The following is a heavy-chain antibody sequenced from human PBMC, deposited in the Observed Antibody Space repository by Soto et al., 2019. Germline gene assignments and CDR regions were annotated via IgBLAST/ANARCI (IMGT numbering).Heavy chain of an antibody. J-gene: IGHJ6*02. CDR3: ARGSHWGSSWYSEDYYYYGMDV. V-gene: IGHV3-30-3*01. CDR1: GFTFSSYA. Sequence: QVQLVESGGGVVQPGRSLRLSCAASGFTFSSYAMHWVRQAPGKGLEWVAVISYDGSNKYNADSVKGRFTISRDNSKNTLYLQMNSLRAEDTAVYYCARGSHWGSSWYSEDYYYYGMDVWGQGTTVTVSS. CDR2: ISYDGSNK. D-gene: IGHD6-13*01.